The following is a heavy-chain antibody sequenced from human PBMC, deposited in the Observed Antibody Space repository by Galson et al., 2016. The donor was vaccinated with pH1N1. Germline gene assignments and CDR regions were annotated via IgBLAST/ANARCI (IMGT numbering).Heavy chain of an antibody. D-gene: IGHD7-27*01. V-gene: IGHV1-18*01. J-gene: IGHJ4*02. CDR3: ARKGTGWPLDY. CDR1: GFTFTTYG. Sequence: SVKVSCKASGFTFTTYGFTWVRQALGQGLEWMGWISGNNGDSHYAQKVKGRVTVTIDTSTSTAYLEVRGLTSDDTAVYYCARKGTGWPLDYWGQGTLVTVSS. CDR2: ISGNNGDS.